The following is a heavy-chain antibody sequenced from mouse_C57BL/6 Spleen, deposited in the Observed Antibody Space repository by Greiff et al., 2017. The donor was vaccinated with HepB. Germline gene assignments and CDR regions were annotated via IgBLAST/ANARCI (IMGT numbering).Heavy chain of an antibody. CDR2: ISYDGSN. Sequence: EVKLLESGPGLVKPSQSLSLTCSVTGYSITSGYYWNWIRQFPGNKLEWMGYISYDGSNNYNPSLKNRISITRDTSKNQFFLKLNSVTTEDTATYYCAREAIRDAMDYWGQGTSVTVSS. CDR1: GYSITSGYY. D-gene: IGHD1-2*01. J-gene: IGHJ4*01. CDR3: AREAIRDAMDY. V-gene: IGHV3-6*01.